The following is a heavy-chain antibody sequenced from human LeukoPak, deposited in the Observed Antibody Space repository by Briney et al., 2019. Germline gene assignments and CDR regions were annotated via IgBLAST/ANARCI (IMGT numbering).Heavy chain of an antibody. CDR3: FFIKVGGDY. V-gene: IGHV3-48*03. CDR1: EFTFSSYE. Sequence: GGSLRLSCAASEFTFSSYEMNWVRQAPGKGLEWVSYISSSGSTIYYADSVKGRFTISRDNAKNSLYLQMNSLRAEDTAVYYCFFIKVGGDYWGQGTLVTVSS. CDR2: ISSSGSTI. J-gene: IGHJ4*02.